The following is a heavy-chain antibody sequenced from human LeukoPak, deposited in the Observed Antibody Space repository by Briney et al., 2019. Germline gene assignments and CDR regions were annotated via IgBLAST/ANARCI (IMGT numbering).Heavy chain of an antibody. CDR3: ASAPRDYYFGSESMGSYFDY. CDR2: ISNDGSNK. CDR1: GFTFSSYA. D-gene: IGHD3-10*01. Sequence: GGSLRLSCAASGFTFSSYAMHWVRQAPGKGLEWAAVISNDGSNKYYADSVKGRFTISRDNSKNTLYVQMNGLRAEDTGVYYCASAPRDYYFGSESMGSYFDYWGQGTLVTVSS. V-gene: IGHV3-30-3*01. J-gene: IGHJ4*02.